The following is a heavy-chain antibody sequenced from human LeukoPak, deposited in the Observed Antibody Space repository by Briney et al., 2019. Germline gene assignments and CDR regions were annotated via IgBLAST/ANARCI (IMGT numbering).Heavy chain of an antibody. CDR3: AREVSSSSSSYYYYGMDV. CDR1: GFTFSSYS. V-gene: IGHV3-21*01. CDR2: TSSSSSYK. D-gene: IGHD6-6*01. Sequence: PGGSLRLSCAASGFTFSSYSMNWVRQAPGKGLEWVSSTSSSSSYKYYADSVKGRFTISRDNAKNSLYLQMNSLGAEDTAVYYCAREVSSSSSSYYYYGMDVWGQGTTVTVSS. J-gene: IGHJ6*02.